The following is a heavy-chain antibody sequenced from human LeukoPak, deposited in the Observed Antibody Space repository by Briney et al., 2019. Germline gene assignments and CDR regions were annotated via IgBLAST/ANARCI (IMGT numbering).Heavy chain of an antibody. CDR2: LSASGNNT. V-gene: IGHV3-23*01. D-gene: IGHD3/OR15-3a*01. CDR3: AKISAWTRDPNFDC. J-gene: IGHJ4*01. Sequence: GGSLRPSRPASGFSFNSYGRTWDRQTPGKGLEWVSTLSASGNNTYYADSVKGHFTIAKDNSKNTLYLQMNSLRGEDTALYYCAKISAWTRDPNFDCSSHGKLFTVCS. CDR1: GFSFNSYG.